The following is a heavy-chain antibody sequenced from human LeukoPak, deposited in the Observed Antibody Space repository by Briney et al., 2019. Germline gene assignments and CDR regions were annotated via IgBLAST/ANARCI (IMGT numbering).Heavy chain of an antibody. D-gene: IGHD3-3*01. V-gene: IGHV1-8*03. CDR1: GYTFTSYD. CDR3: ARGSSFWSGYHDAFDI. CDR2: MNPNSGNT. Sequence: ASVKVSCKASGYTFTSYDINWVRQATGQGLEWMGWMNPNSGNTGYAQKFQGRVTITRNTSISTAYMELSSLRSEDTAVYYCARGSSFWSGYHDAFDIWGQGTMVTVSS. J-gene: IGHJ3*02.